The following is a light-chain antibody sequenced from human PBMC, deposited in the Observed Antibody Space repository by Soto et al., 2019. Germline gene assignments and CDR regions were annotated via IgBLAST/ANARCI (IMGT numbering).Light chain of an antibody. CDR2: GVS. CDR1: SSDVGGYNY. J-gene: IGLJ1*01. Sequence: ALTQPASVSGSPGQSITISCTGTSSDVGGYNYVSWYQKHPGKAPKLMIYGVSNRPSGVSDRFSGSKSGNTASLTISVLQAEDEADYYCSSYTSSTTPLYVFGTGTKVTVL. V-gene: IGLV2-14*01. CDR3: SSYTSSTTPLYV.